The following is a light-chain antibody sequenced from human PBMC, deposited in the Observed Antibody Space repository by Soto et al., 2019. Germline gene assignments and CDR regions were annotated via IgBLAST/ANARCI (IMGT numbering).Light chain of an antibody. CDR1: QSVSSSY. CDR3: QQYNNWPPWT. Sequence: EIVLTQSPGTLSLSPCERATLSCRASQSVSSSYLAWYQQKPGQAPRLLIYHASARATGIPARFSGSGSGTEFTLTISGLQSEDFAVYYCQQYNNWPPWTFGQGTKVDIK. CDR2: HAS. V-gene: IGKV3-15*01. J-gene: IGKJ1*01.